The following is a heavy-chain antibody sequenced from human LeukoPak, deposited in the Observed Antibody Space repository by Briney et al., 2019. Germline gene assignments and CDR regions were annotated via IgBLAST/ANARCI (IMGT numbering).Heavy chain of an antibody. D-gene: IGHD7-27*01. V-gene: IGHV3-53*01. Sequence: QPGGSLRLSCAASGFTVSTNYMSWVRQAPGKGLEWVSGITGSSTWTYYADSVKGRFTISRDNSKNTLHLQMDSLRAEDTAIYYCARELVSLGTGYFDLWGRGTLVTVSS. CDR1: GFTVSTNY. CDR2: ITGSSTWT. J-gene: IGHJ2*01. CDR3: ARELVSLGTGYFDL.